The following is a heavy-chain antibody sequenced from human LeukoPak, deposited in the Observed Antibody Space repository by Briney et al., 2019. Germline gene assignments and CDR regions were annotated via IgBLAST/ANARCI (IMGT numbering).Heavy chain of an antibody. CDR1: GFTFSYYY. J-gene: IGHJ4*02. CDR2: ISSSSSDS. Sequence: SGGSLRLSCAASGFTFSYYYMSRLRQAPGKGLEGVSYISSSSSDSNYEDSVKGRFTITRDNAKNLLYLQMNSLRAEDAAVYYCAGVRAGEGFWGQGTLVTVSS. D-gene: IGHD6-13*01. V-gene: IGHV3-11*05. CDR3: AGVRAGEGF.